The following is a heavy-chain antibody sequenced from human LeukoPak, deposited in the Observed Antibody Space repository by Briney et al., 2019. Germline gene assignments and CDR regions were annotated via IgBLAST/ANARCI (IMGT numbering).Heavy chain of an antibody. D-gene: IGHD2-15*01. J-gene: IGHJ4*02. CDR1: GFTFSSYS. CDR3: ARDPWEDIVVVVAATPDY. Sequence: GGSLRLSCAASGFTFSSYSMNWVRQAPGKGLEWVSSISSSYIYYADSVKGRFTISRDNAKNSLYLQMNSLRAEDTAVYYCARDPWEDIVVVVAATPDYWGQGTPVTVSS. CDR2: ISSSYI. V-gene: IGHV3-21*01.